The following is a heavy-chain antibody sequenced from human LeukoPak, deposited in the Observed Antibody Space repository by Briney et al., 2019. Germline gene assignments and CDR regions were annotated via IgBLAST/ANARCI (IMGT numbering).Heavy chain of an antibody. D-gene: IGHD3-9*01. Sequence: GGSLRLSCAASGFTFSSYGMHWVRQAPGKGLEWVAFIRYDGSNKYYADSVKGRFTISRDNSRPTVYLQMNSLTDEDTAIYYCATDPLYDILTGYFDNWGQGTLVTVSS. V-gene: IGHV3-30*02. CDR3: ATDPLYDILTGYFDN. CDR2: IRYDGSNK. CDR1: GFTFSSYG. J-gene: IGHJ4*02.